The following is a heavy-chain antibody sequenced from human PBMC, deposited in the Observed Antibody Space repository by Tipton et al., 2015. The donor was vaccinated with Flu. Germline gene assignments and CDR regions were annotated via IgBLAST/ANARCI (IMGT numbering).Heavy chain of an antibody. J-gene: IGHJ4*02. Sequence: TLSLTCTVSGGSISSYYWSWIRQPAGKGLEWIGRIYYSGSTYYNPSLKSRVTISVDTSKNQFSLKLSSVTAADTAVYYRAREKSSGWYAFDYWGQGTLVTVSS. CDR2: IYYSGST. CDR1: GGSISSYY. CDR3: AREKSSGWYAFDY. V-gene: IGHV4-4*07. D-gene: IGHD6-19*01.